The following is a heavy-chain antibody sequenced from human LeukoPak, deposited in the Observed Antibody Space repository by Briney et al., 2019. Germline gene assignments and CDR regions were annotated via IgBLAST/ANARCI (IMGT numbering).Heavy chain of an antibody. CDR3: ARAHSSSSTFDL. V-gene: IGHV3-33*01. J-gene: IGHJ4*02. D-gene: IGHD6-6*01. CDR2: IWYDGSKK. Sequence: GGSLRLSCAASGFTLSDYGIHWVRQAPGQGLEWVALIWYDGSKKYYADSVKGRFTISRDNTKNTLYLQLNSLRADDTAVYYCARAHSSSSTFDLWGRGTLVTVSS. CDR1: GFTLSDYG.